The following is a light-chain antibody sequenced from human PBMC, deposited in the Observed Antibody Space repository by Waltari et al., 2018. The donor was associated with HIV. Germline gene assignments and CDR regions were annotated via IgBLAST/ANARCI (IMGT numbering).Light chain of an antibody. CDR1: SANIGSNY. V-gene: IGLV1-47*01. CDR3: ATWDDSRSGPV. J-gene: IGLJ3*02. CDR2: RSN. Sequence: QSVLTQPPSASGTPGQRVAISCSGSSANIGSNYVYWYQQLTGTAPKVLIYRSNLRPSGVPDRFSGSKSGPSASLAISALRSEDEADYYCATWDDSRSGPVFGGGTKLTV.